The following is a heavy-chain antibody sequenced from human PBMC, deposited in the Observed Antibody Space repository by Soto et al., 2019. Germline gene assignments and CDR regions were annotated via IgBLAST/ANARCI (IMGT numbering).Heavy chain of an antibody. CDR2: ISGSGGST. D-gene: IGHD3-16*02. CDR1: GFTFSSYA. Sequence: GGSLRLSCAASGFTFSSYAMSWVRQAPGKGLEWVSAISGSGGSTYYADSVKGRFTISRDNSKNTLYLQMNSLRAEDTAVYYCAKGRDYIWGSYRPDFDYWGQGTLVTVSS. V-gene: IGHV3-23*01. J-gene: IGHJ4*02. CDR3: AKGRDYIWGSYRPDFDY.